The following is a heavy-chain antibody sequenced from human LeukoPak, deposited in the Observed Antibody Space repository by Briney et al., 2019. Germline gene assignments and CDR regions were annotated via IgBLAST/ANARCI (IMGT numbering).Heavy chain of an antibody. J-gene: IGHJ6*03. Sequence: GGSLRLSCATSGYIFSDYYISWIRQAPGKGLEYISIIGPTGDIMYNEDSVKGRFTVSRDNARNSLYLQMNSLRAEDTAVYYCARVGYDFWSGYSTIYYYYYMDVWGKGTTVTVSS. D-gene: IGHD3-3*01. V-gene: IGHV3-11*04. CDR2: IGPTGDIM. CDR1: GYIFSDYY. CDR3: ARVGYDFWSGYSTIYYYYYMDV.